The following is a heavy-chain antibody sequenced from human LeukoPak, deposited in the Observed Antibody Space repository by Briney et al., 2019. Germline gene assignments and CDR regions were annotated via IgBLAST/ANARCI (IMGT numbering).Heavy chain of an antibody. CDR3: TRGGPIVVVVAATEFDP. Sequence: GGSLRLSCTASGFTFGDYAMSWFRQAPGKGLEWVGFIRSKAYGGTTEYAASVKGRFTISRDDSKSIAYLQMNSLKTEDTAVYYCTRGGPIVVVVAATEFDPWGQETLVTVSS. D-gene: IGHD2-15*01. CDR1: GFTFGDYA. J-gene: IGHJ5*02. V-gene: IGHV3-49*03. CDR2: IRSKAYGGTT.